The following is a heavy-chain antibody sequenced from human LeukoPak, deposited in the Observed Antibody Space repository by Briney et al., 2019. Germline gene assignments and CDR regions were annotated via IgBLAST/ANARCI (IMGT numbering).Heavy chain of an antibody. J-gene: IGHJ4*02. CDR3: ARSRGYYDPLDY. Sequence: GGSLRLSCAASGFTASSNYMSWVRQAPGKGLEWVSVIYSGGSTYYADSVKGRFTISRDNSKNTLYLQMNSLGAEDTAVYYCARSRGYYDPLDYWGQGTLVTVSS. V-gene: IGHV3-53*01. CDR1: GFTASSNY. CDR2: IYSGGST. D-gene: IGHD3-22*01.